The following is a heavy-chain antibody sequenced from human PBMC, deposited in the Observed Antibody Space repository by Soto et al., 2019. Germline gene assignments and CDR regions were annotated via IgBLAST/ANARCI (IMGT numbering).Heavy chain of an antibody. V-gene: IGHV1-3*01. Sequence: QVQLVQSGAEVKKPGASVKVSCKASGYSFTTYAMHWVRQAPGQRLEWMGWINAGNGNTKNSQKFQGRVTITRDTSASTVYMELSSLGSEDTAVYYCARDKGYCSGASCYNALFDYWGQGTLVTVSS. J-gene: IGHJ4*02. CDR1: GYSFTTYA. D-gene: IGHD2-2*02. CDR3: ARDKGYCSGASCYNALFDY. CDR2: INAGNGNT.